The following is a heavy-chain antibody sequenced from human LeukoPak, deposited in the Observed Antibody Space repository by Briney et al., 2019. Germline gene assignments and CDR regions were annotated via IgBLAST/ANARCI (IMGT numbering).Heavy chain of an antibody. CDR1: GYTLTELS. V-gene: IGHV1-24*01. J-gene: IGHJ4*02. Sequence: GASVKVSCKVSGYTLTELSMHWVRQAPGKGLEWMGGFDPEDGETIYAQKFQGRVTITADESTSTAYMELSSLRSEDTAVYYCARDPYYYDSSGPVDYWGQGTLVTVSS. CDR3: ARDPYYYDSSGPVDY. D-gene: IGHD3-22*01. CDR2: FDPEDGET.